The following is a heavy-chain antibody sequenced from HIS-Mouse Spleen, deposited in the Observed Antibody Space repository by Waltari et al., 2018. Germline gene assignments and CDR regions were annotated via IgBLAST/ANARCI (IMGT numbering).Heavy chain of an antibody. Sequence: QVTLRESGPALVKPTQTLTLTCTFSGFSLSTSGMCVSWFRHPPGKALEWLARIDWDDDKYYSTSLKTRLTISRDTSKNQVVLTMTHMDPLDTATYSCARIAEGYTSGCYAFDYWGQGTLVTVSS. CDR2: IDWDDDK. J-gene: IGHJ4*02. CDR3: ARIAEGYTSGCYAFDY. D-gene: IGHD6-19*01. CDR1: GFSLSTSGMC. V-gene: IGHV2-70*15.